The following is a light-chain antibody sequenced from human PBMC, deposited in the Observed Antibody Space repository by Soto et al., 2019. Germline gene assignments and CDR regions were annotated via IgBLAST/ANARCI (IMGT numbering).Light chain of an antibody. V-gene: IGKV1-33*01. CDR3: QQYHSLPRT. CDR2: DAS. J-gene: IGKJ1*01. Sequence: DIQMTQSPSSLSASVGDRVTITCQASQDISKYLNWYQQKPGKAPKLLICDASNLATGVPSRFTGSRSGTDFTFSISSLQPEDIATYYCQQYHSLPRTFGQGTKVEIK. CDR1: QDISKY.